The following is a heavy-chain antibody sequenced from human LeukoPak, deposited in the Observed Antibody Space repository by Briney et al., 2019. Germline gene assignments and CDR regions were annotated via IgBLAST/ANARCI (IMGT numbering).Heavy chain of an antibody. V-gene: IGHV4-59*08. CDR3: ARPANYVWGSYRPYYFDY. CDR2: IYYSGST. J-gene: IGHJ4*02. Sequence: PSETLSLTCTVSGGSISSYYWSWIRQPPGKGLEWIGYIYYSGSTNYNPSLKSRVTISVDTSKNQFSLKLSSVTAADTAVYYCARPANYVWGSYRPYYFDYWGQGTLVTVSS. CDR1: GGSISSYY. D-gene: IGHD3-16*02.